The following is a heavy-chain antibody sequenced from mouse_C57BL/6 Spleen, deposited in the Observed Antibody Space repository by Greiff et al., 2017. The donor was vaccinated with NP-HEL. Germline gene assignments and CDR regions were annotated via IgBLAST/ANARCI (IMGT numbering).Heavy chain of an antibody. CDR1: GYTFTSYG. CDR3: ADSSGPYYFDY. V-gene: IGHV1-81*01. D-gene: IGHD3-2*02. J-gene: IGHJ2*01. CDR2: IYPRSGNT. Sequence: VQLQQSGAELARPGASVKLSCKASGYTFTSYGISWVKQRTEQGLEWIGEIYPRSGNTYYNEKYKGKATLTADKSSSTAYMELRSLTSEDSAVYFCADSSGPYYFDYWGQGTTLTVSS.